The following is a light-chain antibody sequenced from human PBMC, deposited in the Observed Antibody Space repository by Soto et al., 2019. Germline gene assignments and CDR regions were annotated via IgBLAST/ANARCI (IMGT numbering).Light chain of an antibody. CDR2: GAS. V-gene: IGKV3-20*01. J-gene: IGKJ1*01. Sequence: EIVLTQSPGTLSLSPGERATLSCRASQSVSSSHLAWYQQKPGQAPRLLIYGASSRATGIPDRFSGSGSGTDFTLTISRLEPEDFAVYYCQQYGSSPPRVTFGQGTKVDIK. CDR3: QQYGSSPPRVT. CDR1: QSVSSSH.